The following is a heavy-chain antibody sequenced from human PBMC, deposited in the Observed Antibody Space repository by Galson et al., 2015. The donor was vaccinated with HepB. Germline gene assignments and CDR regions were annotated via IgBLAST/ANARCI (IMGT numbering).Heavy chain of an antibody. CDR2: IDPSDSYT. V-gene: IGHV5-10-1*01. CDR3: ASAVGARDGMDV. J-gene: IGHJ6*02. Sequence: QSGAEVKKPGESLRISCQGSGYSFTSYWISWVRQMPGKGLEWMGRIDPSDSYTNYSPSFQGHVTISADKSISTAYLQWSSLKASDTAMYYCASAVGARDGMDVWGQGTTVTVSS. CDR1: GYSFTSYW. D-gene: IGHD1-26*01.